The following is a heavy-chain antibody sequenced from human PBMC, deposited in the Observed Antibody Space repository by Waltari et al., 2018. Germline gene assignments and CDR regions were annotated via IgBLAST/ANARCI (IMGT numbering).Heavy chain of an antibody. CDR3: ARVNHGWYSGY. J-gene: IGHJ4*02. CDR1: GSSFTSYP. D-gene: IGHD6-19*01. Sequence: QVQLVQSGSALTKPGASVTVSCMASGSSFTSYPMNWGRQAPGQGLEWMGWINTNTGNPTCAKGFTGRFVFSVDTSVSTAYLQISSLKADDTAVYYCARVNHGWYSGYWGQGTLVTVSS. V-gene: IGHV7-4-1*02. CDR2: INTNTGNP.